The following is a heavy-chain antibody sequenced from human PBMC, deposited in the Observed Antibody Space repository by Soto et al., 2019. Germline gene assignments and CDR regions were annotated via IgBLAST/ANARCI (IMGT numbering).Heavy chain of an antibody. V-gene: IGHV4-4*02. CDR2: IYHSGST. J-gene: IGHJ6*02. Sequence: QVQLQESGPGLVKPSGTLSLTCAVSGGSITSSYWWSWVRQPPGKGLEWIGEIYHSGSTNYNTSLKSRVTLSVEKSKNQISLKVTSVTAADTAVYYCERVSGYYCYGRDVGGQGTTVTVSS. CDR3: ERVSGYYCYGRDV. CDR1: GGSITSSYW.